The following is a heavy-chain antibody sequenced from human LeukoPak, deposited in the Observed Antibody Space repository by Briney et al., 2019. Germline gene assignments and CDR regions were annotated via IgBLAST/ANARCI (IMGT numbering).Heavy chain of an antibody. CDR1: GFTFSSYA. CDR2: INDRGGST. D-gene: IGHD4-23*01. Sequence: GGSLRLSCAASGFTFSSYAMSWVRQAPGKGLEWVSAINDRGGSTYYADSVKGRFTIPRDNSKNTLYLQMNSLRAEDTAVYYCAKDDLAQFFMTTVAQGMDVWGQGTTVTVSS. V-gene: IGHV3-23*01. CDR3: AKDDLAQFFMTTVAQGMDV. J-gene: IGHJ6*02.